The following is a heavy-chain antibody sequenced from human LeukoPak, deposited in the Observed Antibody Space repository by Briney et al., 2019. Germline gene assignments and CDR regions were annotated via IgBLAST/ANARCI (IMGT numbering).Heavy chain of an antibody. CDR3: ARDYGTTMIVEPGR. CDR1: GFTFSSYA. CDR2: IRSSGASA. J-gene: IGHJ4*02. V-gene: IGHV3-23*01. Sequence: GGSLRLSCAASGFTFSSYAMTWVRQAPGKGLERVSGIRSSGASAYYADSVKGRFTISRDNAKNSLYLQMNSLRAEDTAVYYCARDYGTTMIVEPGRWGQGTLVTVSS. D-gene: IGHD3-22*01.